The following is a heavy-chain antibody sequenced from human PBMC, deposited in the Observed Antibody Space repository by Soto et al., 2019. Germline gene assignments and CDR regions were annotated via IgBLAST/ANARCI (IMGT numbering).Heavy chain of an antibody. CDR2: IIPILDIT. J-gene: IGHJ4*02. D-gene: IGHD5-12*01. V-gene: IGHV1-69*08. CDR3: ARDSPIGSTFSGHDDIDS. CDR1: GSTFSNHI. Sequence: QVQLVQSGAEVKKLGSSVKVSCKASGSTFSNHIITWVRQAPGQGLEWMGRIIPILDITNYAQKFQGRVTITADKSTTTAYMGVSSLSSEDTAVYYCARDSPIGSTFSGHDDIDSWGQGTLVTVSS.